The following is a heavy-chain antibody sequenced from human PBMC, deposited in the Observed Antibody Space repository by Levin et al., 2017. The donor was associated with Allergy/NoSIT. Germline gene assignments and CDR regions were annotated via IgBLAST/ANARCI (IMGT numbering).Heavy chain of an antibody. D-gene: IGHD2-2*01. J-gene: IGHJ4*01. Sequence: SCAGAGFTFSNAWMNWVRQAPGKGLEWVGRIKSETDGGTIDYAAPVKGKFSISRDDSKNTFYLQMNSLKTEDTAVYYCSTGGYYFDYWGQGILVTVSS. CDR1: GFTFSNAW. CDR3: STGGYYFDY. CDR2: IKSETDGGTI. V-gene: IGHV3-15*01.